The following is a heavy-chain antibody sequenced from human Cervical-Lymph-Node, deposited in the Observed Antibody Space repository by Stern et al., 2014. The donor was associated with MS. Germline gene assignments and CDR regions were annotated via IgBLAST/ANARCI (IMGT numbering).Heavy chain of an antibody. CDR3: ARVVVAGRYYYDSSGYFDY. V-gene: IGHV1-3*01. Sequence: VQLVQSGAEVKKPGASVKVSCKASGYTFTSYAMHWVRQAPGQRLEWMGWINAGNGNTKYSQKFQGRVTITRDTSASTAYMELSSLRSEDTAVYYCARVVVAGRYYYDSSGYFDYWGQGTLVTVSS. CDR1: GYTFTSYA. J-gene: IGHJ4*02. D-gene: IGHD3-22*01. CDR2: INAGNGNT.